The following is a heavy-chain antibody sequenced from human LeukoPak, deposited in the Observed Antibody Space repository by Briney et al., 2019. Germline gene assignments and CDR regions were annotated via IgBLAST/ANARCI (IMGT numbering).Heavy chain of an antibody. Sequence: PGGSLRLSCSASGFTFSSYAMHWVRQAPGKGLEYVSAISSNGGSTYYADSVKGRFTISRDNSKNTLYLQMSSLRAEDTAVYYCAKDELLWFAEGGVNAYWGQGTLVTLSS. CDR1: GFTFSSYA. J-gene: IGHJ4*02. CDR2: ISSNGGST. CDR3: AKDELLWFAEGGVNAY. D-gene: IGHD3-10*01. V-gene: IGHV3-64D*06.